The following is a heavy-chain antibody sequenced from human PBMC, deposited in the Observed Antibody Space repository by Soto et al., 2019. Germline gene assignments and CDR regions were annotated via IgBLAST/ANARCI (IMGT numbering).Heavy chain of an antibody. J-gene: IGHJ4*02. CDR3: ARGPDDSDVPRWDH. CDR2: INLRGGTT. V-gene: IGHV1-46*02. Sequence: QVQLVQSGPEVRKPGASVRLSCATSGYNFNQYYIHWVRQAPGQGLEWMGIINLRGGTTEYAHKLRCRVTVTGDTSTRTAYMELSSLRSEETAVDFCARGPDDSDVPRWDHWGQGTLITVSS. D-gene: IGHD4-17*01. CDR1: GYNFNQYY.